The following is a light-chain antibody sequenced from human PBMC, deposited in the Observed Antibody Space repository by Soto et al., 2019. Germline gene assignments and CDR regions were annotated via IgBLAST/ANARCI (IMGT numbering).Light chain of an antibody. CDR2: GTS. CDR1: QSISSY. V-gene: IGKV1-39*01. CDR3: QQANSFPAT. Sequence: DIQMTQSPSSLSASVGDRVTITCRASQSISSYLNWYQQKPGKAPNLLIYGTSSLQSGVPSRFSGSGSGTDFTLTISSLQPEDFATYYCQQANSFPATFGGGTKVDIK. J-gene: IGKJ4*01.